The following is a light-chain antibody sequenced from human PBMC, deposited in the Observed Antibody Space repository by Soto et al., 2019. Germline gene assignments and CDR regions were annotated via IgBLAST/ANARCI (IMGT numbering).Light chain of an antibody. CDR2: SAS. J-gene: IGKJ4*01. V-gene: IGKV3-15*01. Sequence: EIILTPSPGTLSLSPGERASLSCRASQSVSSSYLAWYQQKPGQAPKFLIYSASTRATGVPTRFSGSRSGAEFTLTITSLQSEDFAVYYCQPYNNWPFTFGGGTKVDIK. CDR1: QSVSSS. CDR3: QPYNNWPFT.